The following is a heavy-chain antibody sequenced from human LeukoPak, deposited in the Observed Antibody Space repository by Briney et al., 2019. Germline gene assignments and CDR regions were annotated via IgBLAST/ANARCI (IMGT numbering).Heavy chain of an antibody. CDR1: GFALSTYW. CDR3: ARAGSGSSYDC. Sequence: GGSLRLSCAASGFALSTYWMHWVRQAPGKGLVWVSLINSDGSNTLYADSVKGRSTISRDTAKNTLYLEMNRLRADDTAVYYCARAGSGSSYDCWGQGTLVTVSS. V-gene: IGHV3-74*01. CDR2: INSDGSNT. J-gene: IGHJ4*02. D-gene: IGHD3-10*01.